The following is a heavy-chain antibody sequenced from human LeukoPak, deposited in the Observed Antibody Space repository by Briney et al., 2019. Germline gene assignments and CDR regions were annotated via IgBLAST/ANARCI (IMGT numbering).Heavy chain of an antibody. CDR3: ARDLATIFGVVIWYYFDY. V-gene: IGHV1-2*02. Sequence: GASVKVSCKTSGYSFTGYYLHWVRQAPGQGLEWMGWINPNSGGTKYAQKFQGRATMTRDTSISTAYMELSGLTSDDTAVYYCARDLATIFGVVIWYYFDYWGQGTLVTVSS. CDR1: GYSFTGYY. J-gene: IGHJ4*02. CDR2: INPNSGGT. D-gene: IGHD3-3*01.